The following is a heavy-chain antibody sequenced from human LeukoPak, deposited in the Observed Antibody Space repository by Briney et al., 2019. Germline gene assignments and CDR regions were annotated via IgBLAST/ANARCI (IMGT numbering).Heavy chain of an antibody. D-gene: IGHD3-22*01. CDR3: ATLPTYYYDSSGYYVKPIDY. Sequence: GGSLRLSCTASGFTFSSTWMHWVRQAPGKGLVWVSRINSDGSSTIYADSVKGRFTISRDNAKNTLYLQMNSLSAEDTAVYYCATLPTYYYDSSGYYVKPIDYWGQGTLVTVSS. CDR1: GFTFSSTW. V-gene: IGHV3-74*01. CDR2: INSDGSST. J-gene: IGHJ4*02.